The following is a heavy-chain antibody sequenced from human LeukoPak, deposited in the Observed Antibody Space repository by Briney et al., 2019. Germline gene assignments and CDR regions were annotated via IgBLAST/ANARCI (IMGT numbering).Heavy chain of an antibody. CDR1: GYTFTGYY. V-gene: IGHV1-2*02. CDR3: AREVVRGVNWFDP. D-gene: IGHD3-10*01. CDR2: INPNSGGT. J-gene: IGHJ5*02. Sequence: GASVKVSCKASGYTFTGYYMHWVQQAPGQGLEWMGWINPNSGGTNYAQKFQGRVTMTRDTSISTAYMELSRLRSDDTAVYYCAREVVRGVNWFDPWGQGTLVTVSS.